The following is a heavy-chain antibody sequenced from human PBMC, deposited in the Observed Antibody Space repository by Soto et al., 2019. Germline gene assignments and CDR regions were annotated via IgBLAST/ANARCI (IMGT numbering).Heavy chain of an antibody. D-gene: IGHD3-10*01. V-gene: IGHV1-8*01. CDR2: VNPNNGDT. CDR3: AKVSRKGSAIDFDY. CDR1: GYTFSNYD. Sequence: QVQLVQSGAELKKPGASVKVSCKASGYTFSNYDMNWVRQATGQGPEWIGWVNPNNGDTGDGQKFQGRVTLTTDNSTNTAYMQLPSLRSEDTAIYYCAKVSRKGSAIDFDYWGQGTLITVSS. J-gene: IGHJ4*02.